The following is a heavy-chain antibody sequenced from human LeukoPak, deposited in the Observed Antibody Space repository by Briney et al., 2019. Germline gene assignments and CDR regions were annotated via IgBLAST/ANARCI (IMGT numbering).Heavy chain of an antibody. J-gene: IGHJ4*02. D-gene: IGHD2-15*01. CDR2: ISWDGGST. CDR1: GFTYENYG. Sequence: PGGSLRLSCAASGFTYENYGMTWVRQAPGKGLEWVSLISWDGGSTYYADSVKGRFTISRDNSKNSLYLQMNSLRAEDTALYYCAKETLVAATGDGFDYWGQGTLVTVSS. V-gene: IGHV3-43D*03. CDR3: AKETLVAATGDGFDY.